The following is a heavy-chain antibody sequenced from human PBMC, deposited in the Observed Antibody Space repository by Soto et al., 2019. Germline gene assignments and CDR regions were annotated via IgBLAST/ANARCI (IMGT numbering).Heavy chain of an antibody. D-gene: IGHD1-1*01. CDR2: IDPDGTTT. Sequence: GGSLRLSCALSGFDSSYYWIQWFRQSPGKGLEWVSRIDPDGTTTNYGDSGKGRFSVSRDNAKKTIYLQMNSLTADDTALYYCARGPRPSSAGTGAYWGQGTLVTVSS. CDR1: GFDSSYYW. V-gene: IGHV3-74*01. CDR3: ARGPRPSSAGTGAY. J-gene: IGHJ1*01.